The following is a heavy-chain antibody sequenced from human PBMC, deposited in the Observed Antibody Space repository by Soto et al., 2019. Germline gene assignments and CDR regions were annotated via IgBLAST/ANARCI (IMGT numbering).Heavy chain of an antibody. CDR3: ARVLDIVVVPAAIYYYYGMDV. V-gene: IGHV1-69*01. Sequence: QVQLVQSGAEVKKPGSSVKVSCKASGGTFSSYAISWVRQAPGQGLEWMGGIIPIFGTANYAQKLQGRVTITADESTSTAYMELSSLRSEDTAVYYCARVLDIVVVPAAIYYYYGMDVWGQGTTVTVSS. J-gene: IGHJ6*02. CDR1: GGTFSSYA. D-gene: IGHD2-2*03. CDR2: IIPIFGTA.